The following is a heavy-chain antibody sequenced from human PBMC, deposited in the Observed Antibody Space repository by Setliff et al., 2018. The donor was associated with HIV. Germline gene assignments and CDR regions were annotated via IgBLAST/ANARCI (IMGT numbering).Heavy chain of an antibody. V-gene: IGHV1-69*13. Sequence: SVKVSCKASGGTFSIYAISWVRQAPGQGLEWMGGIIPIFGTANYAQKFQGRVTITADESTSTAYMELSSLRSEDTAVYYCARDAAMVTGYFDYWGQGTLVTVSS. CDR2: IIPIFGTA. D-gene: IGHD5-18*01. CDR3: ARDAAMVTGYFDY. CDR1: GGTFSIYA. J-gene: IGHJ4*02.